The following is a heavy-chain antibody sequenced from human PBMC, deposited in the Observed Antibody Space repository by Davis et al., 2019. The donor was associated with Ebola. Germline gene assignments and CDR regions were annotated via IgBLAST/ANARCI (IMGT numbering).Heavy chain of an antibody. D-gene: IGHD1-26*01. CDR3: VRGRIVGETVGGWFDP. CDR1: GFTFSSYW. V-gene: IGHV3-74*01. Sequence: GESLKISCAASGFTFSSYWMNWVRRARGEGLVWVSRINDYGSDLNYADSVKGRFTISRDNAKNTLYLQMNSLRAEDTAVYYCVRGRIVGETVGGWFDPWGQGTLVTVSS. J-gene: IGHJ5*02. CDR2: INDYGSDL.